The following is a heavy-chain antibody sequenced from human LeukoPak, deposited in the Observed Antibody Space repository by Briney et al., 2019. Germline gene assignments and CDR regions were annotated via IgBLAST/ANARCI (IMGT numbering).Heavy chain of an antibody. CDR3: ARDRVGHYDSSGYSLFDY. CDR2: ISYDGGNK. Sequence: GGSLRLSCAASGFTFSSYAMHWVRQAPGKGLEWVAVISYDGGNKYYADSVKGRFTISRDNSKNTLYLQMNSLRAEDTAVYYCARDRVGHYDSSGYSLFDYWGQGTLVTVSS. D-gene: IGHD3-22*01. V-gene: IGHV3-30-3*01. CDR1: GFTFSSYA. J-gene: IGHJ4*02.